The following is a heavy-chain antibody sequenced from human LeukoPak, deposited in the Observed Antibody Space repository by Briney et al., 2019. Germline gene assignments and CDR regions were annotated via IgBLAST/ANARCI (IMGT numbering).Heavy chain of an antibody. V-gene: IGHV3-74*01. Sequence: PGGSLRLSCAASGFTFSSYWMHWVRQAPGKGLVWVSRINSDGSSTSYADSVKGRFTISSDNAKNTLYLQMNSLRAEDTAVYYCALNRGGSTRFDPWGQGTLVTVSS. CDR3: ALNRGGSTRFDP. J-gene: IGHJ5*02. CDR2: INSDGSST. CDR1: GFTFSSYW. D-gene: IGHD1/OR15-1a*01.